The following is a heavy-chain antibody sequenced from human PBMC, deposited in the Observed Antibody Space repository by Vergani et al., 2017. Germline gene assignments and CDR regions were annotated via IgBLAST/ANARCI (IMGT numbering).Heavy chain of an antibody. Sequence: EVQLEESGGGLVMPGRSLRLSCVASGFTSAGYAMNWVRQAPGKGLEWVSGISWNSNSIGYADSVKGRFTISRDNAKNSLYLQMNSLGAEDTALYYCAKDLVTSSGGGWFDPWGQGTLVTVSS. V-gene: IGHV3-9*02. CDR3: AKDLVTSSGGGWFDP. D-gene: IGHD6-6*01. CDR1: GFTSAGYA. CDR2: ISWNSNSI. J-gene: IGHJ5*02.